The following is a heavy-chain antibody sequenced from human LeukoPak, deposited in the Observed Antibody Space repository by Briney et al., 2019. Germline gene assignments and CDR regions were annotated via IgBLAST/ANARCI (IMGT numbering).Heavy chain of an antibody. CDR1: GGSISSNS. J-gene: IGHJ4*02. V-gene: IGHV4-4*07. D-gene: IGHD3-10*01. CDR3: ARGYYYGSGSYSYYFEY. CDR2: SNTSSSS. Sequence: SETLSLTCTVSGGSISSNSWSWIRKRAGQGLEWMWRSNTSSSSNYNPSLKRRVTMSVETSKNQFSLKLSSVTAADTAVDYCARGYYYGSGSYSYYFEYWGQGTLVTVSS.